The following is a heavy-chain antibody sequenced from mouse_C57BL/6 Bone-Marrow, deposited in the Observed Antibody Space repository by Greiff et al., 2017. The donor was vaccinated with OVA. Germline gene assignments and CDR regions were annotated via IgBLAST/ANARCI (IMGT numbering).Heavy chain of an antibody. D-gene: IGHD1-1*01. CDR1: GYSITSGYY. Sequence: ESGPGLVKPSQSLSLTCSVTGYSITSGYYWNWIRQFPGNKLEWMGYISYDGSNNYNPSLKNRISITRDTSKNQFFLKLNSVTTEDTATYYCARGVLRYTGWGQGTLVTVSA. J-gene: IGHJ3*01. CDR3: ARGVLRYTG. V-gene: IGHV3-6*01. CDR2: ISYDGSN.